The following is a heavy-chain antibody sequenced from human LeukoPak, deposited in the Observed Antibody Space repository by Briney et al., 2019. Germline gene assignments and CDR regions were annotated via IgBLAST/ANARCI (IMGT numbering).Heavy chain of an antibody. CDR2: ISSSSSYI. V-gene: IGHV3-21*01. D-gene: IGHD6-13*01. CDR1: GFTFSSYS. J-gene: IGHJ6*03. Sequence: PGGSLRLSCAASGFTFSSYSMNWVRQAPGKGLEWVSSISSSSSYIYYADSVKGRFTISRDNAKNSLYLQMNSLRAEDTAVYYCARDSVAAAGGLDYYYHMDVWGKGTTVTVSS. CDR3: ARDSVAAAGGLDYYYHMDV.